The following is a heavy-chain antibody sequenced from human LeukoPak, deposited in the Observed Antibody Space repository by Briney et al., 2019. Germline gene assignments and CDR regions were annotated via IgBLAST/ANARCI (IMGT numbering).Heavy chain of an antibody. CDR2: ISSSGSTI. Sequence: GGSLRLSCAASGFTFSDYYMSWIRQAPGKGLEWVSYISSSGSTIYYADSVKGRFTISRDNAKNSLYLQMNSLRAEDTAVYYCARDKVGFTMVRGVIVYWGQGTLVTVSS. V-gene: IGHV3-11*04. J-gene: IGHJ4*02. CDR3: ARDKVGFTMVRGVIVY. CDR1: GFTFSDYY. D-gene: IGHD3-10*01.